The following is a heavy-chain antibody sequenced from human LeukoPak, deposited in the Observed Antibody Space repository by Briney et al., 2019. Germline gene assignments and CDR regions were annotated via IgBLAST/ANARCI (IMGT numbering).Heavy chain of an antibody. CDR3: ARHGEGGNYYYYYMDV. J-gene: IGHJ6*03. Sequence: SETVSLTCTVSGASISSYYWSWVRQPPGKGLEWIAYIYYSGSTNCNPSLKSRVTISLDTSKNQFSLKLSSVTAADTAVYYCARHGEGGNYYYYYMDVWGKGTTVTVSS. D-gene: IGHD7-27*01. CDR1: GASISSYY. V-gene: IGHV4-59*08. CDR2: IYYSGST.